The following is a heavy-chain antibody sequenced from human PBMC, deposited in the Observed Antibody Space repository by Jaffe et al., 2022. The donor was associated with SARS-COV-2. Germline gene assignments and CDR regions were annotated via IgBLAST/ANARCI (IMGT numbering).Heavy chain of an antibody. CDR2: ISSSSSHM. CDR3: ARDALIV. V-gene: IGHV3-21*01. J-gene: IGHJ4*02. D-gene: IGHD2-21*01. Sequence: EVQLVESGGGQVEPGGSLRLSCAASGFTFSSYAMNWVRQAPGKGLEWVSSISSSSSHMYYSDSVQGRFTVSRDNAKNSLYLQMNSLRAEDTALYYCARDALIVGGQGTLVTVSS. CDR1: GFTFSSYA.